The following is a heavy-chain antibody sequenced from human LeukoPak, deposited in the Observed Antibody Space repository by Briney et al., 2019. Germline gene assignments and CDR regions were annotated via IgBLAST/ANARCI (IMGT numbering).Heavy chain of an antibody. V-gene: IGHV3-23*01. CDR1: GFTFSSYV. J-gene: IGHJ2*01. Sequence: GGSLRLSCAASGFTFSSYVMSWVRQAPGKGLEWVSNIGGSVGSMFYAASVKGRFAISRDNFKNSLYLQMNNLRAEDTAVYYCAKTPVPRPGDWRYFDLWGRGTRVTVSS. D-gene: IGHD3/OR15-3a*01. CDR3: AKTPVPRPGDWRYFDL. CDR2: IGGSVGSM.